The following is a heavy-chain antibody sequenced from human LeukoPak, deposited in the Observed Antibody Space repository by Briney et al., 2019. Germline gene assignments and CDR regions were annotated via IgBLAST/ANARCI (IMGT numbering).Heavy chain of an antibody. Sequence: WETLSLTCAVYGGSFSGYYWSWIRQPPGKGLEWIGEINHSGSTNYNPSLKSRVTISVDTSKHQFSLKLRSVTAADTAVYYCARRTTVTIPFGYWGQGTLVTVSS. J-gene: IGHJ4*02. CDR3: ARRTTVTIPFGY. V-gene: IGHV4-34*01. CDR1: GGSFSGYY. D-gene: IGHD4-11*01. CDR2: INHSGST.